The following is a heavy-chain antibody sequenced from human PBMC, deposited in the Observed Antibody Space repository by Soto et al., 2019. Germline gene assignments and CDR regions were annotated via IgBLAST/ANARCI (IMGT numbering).Heavy chain of an antibody. Sequence: QVQLVQSGAEVRQPASSVKVSCKTSGGTFSSYAISWVRQAPGQGLEWMGGIVPIVDTSTYAQKFQGRVTITEDESTSTVYMELSSLRSDDTAVYYCVRVVAIPGYPDNWGQGTLVTVYS. V-gene: IGHV1-69*12. CDR3: VRVVAIPGYPDN. D-gene: IGHD5-12*01. J-gene: IGHJ4*02. CDR1: GGTFSSYA. CDR2: IVPIVDTS.